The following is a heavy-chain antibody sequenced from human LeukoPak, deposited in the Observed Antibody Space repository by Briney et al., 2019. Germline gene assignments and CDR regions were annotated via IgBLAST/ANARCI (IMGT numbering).Heavy chain of an antibody. V-gene: IGHV3-23*01. CDR1: GFTFSDYA. Sequence: GGSLRHSCAASGFTFSDYAMTWVRQSPGKGLEWASAISGSGGSTYYADSVKGRFTISRDNSKNTLYLQMNTLRAEDTAVYYCAKHVGYCSSSTCHFDYWGQGTLVSVSS. CDR3: AKHVGYCSSSTCHFDY. CDR2: ISGSGGST. D-gene: IGHD2-2*01. J-gene: IGHJ4*02.